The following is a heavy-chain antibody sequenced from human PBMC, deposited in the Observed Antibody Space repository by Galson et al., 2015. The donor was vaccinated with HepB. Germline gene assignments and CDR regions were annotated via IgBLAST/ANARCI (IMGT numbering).Heavy chain of an antibody. V-gene: IGHV3-30*04. CDR1: GFTFSSYA. Sequence: SLRLSCAASGFTFSSYAMHWVRQAPGKGLEWVAVISYDGSNKYYADSVKGRFTISRDNSKNTLYLQMNSLRAEDTAVYYCARSMVRGVTHMRRFDYWGQGTLVTVSS. D-gene: IGHD3-10*01. J-gene: IGHJ4*02. CDR2: ISYDGSNK. CDR3: ARSMVRGVTHMRRFDY.